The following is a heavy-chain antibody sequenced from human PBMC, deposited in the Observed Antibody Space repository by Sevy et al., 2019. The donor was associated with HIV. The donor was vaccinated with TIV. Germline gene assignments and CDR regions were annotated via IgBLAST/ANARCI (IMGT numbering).Heavy chain of an antibody. CDR3: STDPIIVLLVTDGMDV. CDR2: IKARPDGGTT. CDR1: GFTFSYAW. Sequence: GGSLRLSCAASGFTFSYAWMSWVRQAPGKGLEWVGRIKARPDGGTTDYAAPVKGRFTISRHDSKNTLYLQMNSLKTEDTAVYYCSTDPIIVLLVTDGMDVWGQGTTVTVSS. J-gene: IGHJ6*02. D-gene: IGHD2-8*01. V-gene: IGHV3-15*01.